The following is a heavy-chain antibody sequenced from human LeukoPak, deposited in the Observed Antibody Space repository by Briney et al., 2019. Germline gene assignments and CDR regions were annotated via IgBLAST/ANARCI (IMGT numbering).Heavy chain of an antibody. CDR3: ASKLPIAAAVVYYYYYGMDV. J-gene: IGHJ6*02. CDR1: GYTFTSYA. Sequence: SVKVSCKASGYTFTSYAMNWVRQAPGQGLEWMGGIIPIFGTANYAQKFQGRVTITADESTSTAYMELSSLRSEDTAVYYCASKLPIAAAVVYYYYYGMDVWGQGTTVTVSS. V-gene: IGHV1-69*13. D-gene: IGHD6-13*01. CDR2: IIPIFGTA.